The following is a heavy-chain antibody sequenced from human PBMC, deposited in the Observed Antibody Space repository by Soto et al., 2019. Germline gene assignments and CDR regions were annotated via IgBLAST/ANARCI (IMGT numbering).Heavy chain of an antibody. CDR2: IYYSGST. J-gene: IGHJ5*02. CDR3: ARGIFPWVPAALTSPWFDP. V-gene: IGHV4-30-4*01. Sequence: QVQLQESGPGLVKPSQTLSLTCTVSGGSISSGDYYWSWIRQPPGKGLEWIGYIYYSGSTYYNPSLKSRVTISVDTSKNQFSLKLSSVTAADTAVYYCARGIFPWVPAALTSPWFDPWGQGTLVTVSS. CDR1: GGSISSGDYY. D-gene: IGHD2-2*01.